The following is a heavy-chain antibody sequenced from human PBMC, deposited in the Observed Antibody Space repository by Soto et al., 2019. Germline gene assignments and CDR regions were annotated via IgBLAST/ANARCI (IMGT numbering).Heavy chain of an antibody. J-gene: IGHJ4*02. V-gene: IGHV3-21*01. Sequence: EVQLVEAGGGMVKPGGSLRLSCAVSGFIFSRYSMNWVRQAPGKGLEWVSSIGTSGSYIYDTDSVKGRLTISRDNTKASLYLQMNSLRAEDTDIAFCARESAYIGHDYWGQGTPVTVSS. CDR2: IGTSGSYI. CDR1: GFIFSRYS. CDR3: ARESAYIGHDY. D-gene: IGHD3-16*01.